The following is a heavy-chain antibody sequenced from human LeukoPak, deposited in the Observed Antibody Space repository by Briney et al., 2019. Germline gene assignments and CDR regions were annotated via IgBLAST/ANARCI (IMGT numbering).Heavy chain of an antibody. J-gene: IGHJ6*01. D-gene: IGHD2/OR15-2a*01. CDR2: IRGSGGSP. CDR3: AMSAVASFTYYY. V-gene: IGHV3-23*01. Sequence: AGTLRLSCTASGRTFSSHALHWIRQAPGKGLEWVSSIRGSGGSPYYTDSVKGRSIISRVNSENTVYLQMNSLICERTAIDYFAMSAVASFTYYY. CDR1: GRTFSSHA.